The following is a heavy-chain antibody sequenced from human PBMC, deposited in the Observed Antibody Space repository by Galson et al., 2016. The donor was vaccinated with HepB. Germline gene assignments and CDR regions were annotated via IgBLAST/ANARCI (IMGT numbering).Heavy chain of an antibody. CDR3: ARIGRGVGVFDM. Sequence: SETLPLTCTVSGGSISSSNWWTWVRQPPGKRPEWIGEIYHLGTTNYNPSLKSRVTISVDKSKKQFSLKLNSVTPADTAVYYCARIGRGVGVFDMWGQGTMAIVSS. CDR1: GGSISSSNW. V-gene: IGHV4-4*02. CDR2: IYHLGTT. J-gene: IGHJ3*02. D-gene: IGHD3-10*01.